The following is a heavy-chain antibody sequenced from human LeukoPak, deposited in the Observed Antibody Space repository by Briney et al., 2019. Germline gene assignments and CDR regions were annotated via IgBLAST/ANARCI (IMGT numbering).Heavy chain of an antibody. D-gene: IGHD1-7*01. Sequence: GGSLRLSCAASGFIFSSYWMSWVRQAPGKGLEWVANIKQVGSEKYYVDSVKGRFTISRDNAKNSLYLQMNSLRAEDTAVYYCARVFNWNSRGGHYFDYWGQGTLVTVSS. V-gene: IGHV3-7*01. CDR2: IKQVGSEK. CDR1: GFIFSSYW. CDR3: ARVFNWNSRGGHYFDY. J-gene: IGHJ4*02.